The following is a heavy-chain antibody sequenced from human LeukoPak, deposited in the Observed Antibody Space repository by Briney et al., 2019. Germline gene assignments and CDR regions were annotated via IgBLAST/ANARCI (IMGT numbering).Heavy chain of an antibody. CDR2: ISWNGGSI. CDR3: AKDRVGYFDY. D-gene: IGHD3-10*01. V-gene: IGHV3-9*01. J-gene: IGHJ4*02. Sequence: GRSLRLSCAASGFTFDDYAMHWVRQAPGKGLEWVSGISWNGGSIGYADSVKGRFTISRDNAKNSLYLQMNSLRAEDTALYYCAKDRVGYFDYWGQGTLVTVSS. CDR1: GFTFDDYA.